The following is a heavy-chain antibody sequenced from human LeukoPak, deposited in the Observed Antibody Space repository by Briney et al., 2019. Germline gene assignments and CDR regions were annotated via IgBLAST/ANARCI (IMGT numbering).Heavy chain of an antibody. CDR2: VGIAADT. V-gene: IGHV3-13*01. Sequence: PGGSLRLPCAASGFTFSDHAMHWVRQAPGKGLEWVSAVGIAADTFYPGSVKGRFTISRENAKNSLYLQMNSLRVEDTAVYYYVRQKKSHGNFDYWGQGTLVTVSS. D-gene: IGHD1-26*01. CDR3: VRQKKSHGNFDY. J-gene: IGHJ4*02. CDR1: GFTFSDHA.